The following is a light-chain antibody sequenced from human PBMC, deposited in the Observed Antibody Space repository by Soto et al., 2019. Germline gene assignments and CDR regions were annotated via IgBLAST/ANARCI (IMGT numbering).Light chain of an antibody. Sequence: DIQMTQSPSTLSASVGDTVTITCRASQSVSGWLAWYQQKPGKAPKLLIYDASSLQSGVPSRFSGSGSGTEFTLTISSPQPDDFATYYCQQYNNFPRTFGQGTKVDIK. CDR1: QSVSGW. CDR2: DAS. CDR3: QQYNNFPRT. V-gene: IGKV1-5*01. J-gene: IGKJ1*01.